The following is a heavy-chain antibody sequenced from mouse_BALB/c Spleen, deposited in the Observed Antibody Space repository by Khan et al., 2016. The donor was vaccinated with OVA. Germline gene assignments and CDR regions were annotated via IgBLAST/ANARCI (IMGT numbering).Heavy chain of an antibody. D-gene: IGHD2-1*01. CDR1: GFTFSSFA. J-gene: IGHJ3*01. V-gene: IGHV5-9-1*01. CDR2: ISSAGTYT. Sequence: EVELVESGGGLLKPGGSLKLSCAASGFTFSSFAMSWVRQTPEKRLEWVATISSAGTYTFYPDSVKGRFPISRDNAKNTLFLQMNSLRSGDTAMYYCANGNYGWFAYWGQGTLVTVSA. CDR3: ANGNYGWFAY.